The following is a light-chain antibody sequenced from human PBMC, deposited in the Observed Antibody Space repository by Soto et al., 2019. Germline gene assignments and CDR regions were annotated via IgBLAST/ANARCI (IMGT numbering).Light chain of an antibody. CDR3: TSYSSSSTFYV. CDR2: QVT. V-gene: IGLV2-14*01. CDR1: SSDIGGYYY. J-gene: IGLJ1*01. Sequence: QSALTQPASVSGSPGQSITISCTGTSSDIGGYYYVSWYQHHPGKAPKLMIYQVTNRPSGVSKRFSGSKSGNTASLTISGLQAEDEGDYYCTSYSSSSTFYVFGAGTKLTVL.